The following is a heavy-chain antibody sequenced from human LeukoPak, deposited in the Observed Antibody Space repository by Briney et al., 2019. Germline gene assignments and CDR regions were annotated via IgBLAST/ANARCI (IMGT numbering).Heavy chain of an antibody. CDR2: MNPNSGNT. J-gene: IGHJ5*02. V-gene: IGHV1-18*01. D-gene: IGHD1-26*01. CDR3: AREDNREPADP. Sequence: ASVKVSCKASGYTFTSYDINWVRQATGQGLEWMGWMNPNSGNTNYAQKLQGRVTMTTDTSTSTAYMELRSLRSDDTAVYYCAREDNREPADPWGQGALVTVSS. CDR1: GYTFTSYD.